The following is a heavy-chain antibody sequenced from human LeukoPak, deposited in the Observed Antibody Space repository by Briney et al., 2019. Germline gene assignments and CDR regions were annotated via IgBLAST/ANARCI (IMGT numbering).Heavy chain of an antibody. CDR3: ARNYCSSTSCGMDV. Sequence: SETLSLTCAVYGGSFSGYYWSWIRQPPGKGLEWIGEINHSGSTNYNPSLKSRVTISVDTSKNQFSLKLSSVTAADTAVYYCARNYCSSTSCGMDVWGQGTTVTVSS. CDR1: GGSFSGYY. J-gene: IGHJ6*02. V-gene: IGHV4-34*01. D-gene: IGHD2-2*01. CDR2: INHSGST.